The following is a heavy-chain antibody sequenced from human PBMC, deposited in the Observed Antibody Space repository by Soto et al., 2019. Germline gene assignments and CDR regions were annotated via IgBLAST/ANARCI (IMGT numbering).Heavy chain of an antibody. Sequence: QVQLVQSGAEVKKPGSSVKVSCKASGGTFSSYTISWVRQAPGQGLEWMGRIIPILGIANYAQKFQGRVTITAEKSTSTAYMELSSLRSEDTAVYYCATDTRGYSYGFDYWGQGTLVTVSS. J-gene: IGHJ4*02. V-gene: IGHV1-69*02. D-gene: IGHD5-18*01. CDR3: ATDTRGYSYGFDY. CDR1: GGTFSSYT. CDR2: IIPILGIA.